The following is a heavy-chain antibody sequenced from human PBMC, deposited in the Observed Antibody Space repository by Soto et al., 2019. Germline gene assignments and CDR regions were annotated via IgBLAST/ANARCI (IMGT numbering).Heavy chain of an antibody. CDR1: DHD. J-gene: IGHJ2*01. CDR2: SRDKAQGYST. D-gene: IGHD6-6*01. Sequence: DHDINSFPHAPGKGQEWVGRSRDKAQGYSTAYAASVKGRFTTSRDESKNSVYLQMNSLKTGDTAVFYCVSADHLSLRTCPTRRSAYF. CDR3: VSADHLSLRTCPTRRSAYF. V-gene: IGHV3-72*01.